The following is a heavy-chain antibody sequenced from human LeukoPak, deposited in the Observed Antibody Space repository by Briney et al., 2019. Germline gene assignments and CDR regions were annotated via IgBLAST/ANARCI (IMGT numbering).Heavy chain of an antibody. Sequence: SETLSLTCAVYGGSFSGYYWSWIRQPPGKGLEWIGEINHSGSTNYNPSLKSRVTISVDTSKNQFSLKLSSVTAADTAVYYCARARRVPLNWFDPWGQGTPVTVSS. D-gene: IGHD6-19*01. CDR3: ARARRVPLNWFDP. J-gene: IGHJ5*02. CDR2: INHSGST. V-gene: IGHV4-34*01. CDR1: GGSFSGYY.